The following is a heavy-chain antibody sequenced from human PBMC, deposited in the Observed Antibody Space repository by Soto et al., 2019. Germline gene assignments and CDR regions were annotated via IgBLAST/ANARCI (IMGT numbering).Heavy chain of an antibody. J-gene: IGHJ6*03. CDR2: INHSGST. V-gene: IGHV4-34*01. Sequence: SETLSLTCAVYGGSFSGYYWSWIRQPPGKGLEWIGEINHSGSTNYNPSLKSRVTISVDTSKSQFSLKLSSVTAADTAIYYCARGVSNYDFWSRHSHYYYYLDVWGKGTTVTVSS. CDR1: GGSFSGYY. CDR3: ARGVSNYDFWSRHSHYYYYLDV. D-gene: IGHD3-3*01.